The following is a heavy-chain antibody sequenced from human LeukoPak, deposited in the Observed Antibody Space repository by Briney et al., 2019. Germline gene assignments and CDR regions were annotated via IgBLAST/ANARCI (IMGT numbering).Heavy chain of an antibody. CDR3: AKAPVTSCRGAYCYPFDS. J-gene: IGHJ4*02. D-gene: IGHD2-21*01. CDR1: GFTFSNYA. V-gene: IGHV3-21*04. CDR2: ISGSSSDI. Sequence: GGSLRLSCAASGFTFSNYAMNWVRQAPGKGLEWVSSISGSSSDIYYADSVKGRFTISRDNSKNTLYLQMNSLRAEDAAVYFCAKAPVTSCRGAYCYPFDSWGQGTLVTVSS.